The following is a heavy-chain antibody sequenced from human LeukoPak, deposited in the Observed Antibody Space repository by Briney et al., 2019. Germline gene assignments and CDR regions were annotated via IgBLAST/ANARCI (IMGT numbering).Heavy chain of an antibody. V-gene: IGHV3-23*01. CDR2: ICGSGGSA. CDR3: TKDRGDYNNYGAHY. J-gene: IGHJ4*02. D-gene: IGHD4-11*01. CDR1: GFTFNKYA. Sequence: GGCLRLSSAASGFTFNKYAMTWVRQAPGQGLEWVSGICGSGGSAYYADSVKGRFTISRDNSKNTLYLHMDSLRVEDTAIYFCTKDRGDYNNYGAHYWGEGTLVTPSS.